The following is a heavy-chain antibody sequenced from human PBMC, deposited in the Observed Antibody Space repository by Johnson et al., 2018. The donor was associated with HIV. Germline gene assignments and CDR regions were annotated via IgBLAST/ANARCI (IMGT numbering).Heavy chain of an antibody. CDR2: ISGSGGST. CDR3: AKDPYYETSAYYDDAFDI. J-gene: IGHJ3*02. CDR1: GFTFSSYA. D-gene: IGHD3-22*01. V-gene: IGHV3-23*04. Sequence: EVQLVESGGGVVQPGESLRLSCAASGFTFSSYAMTWVRQAPGKGLEWVSTISGSGGSTYYVDSVKGQFTISRDNSKNTLYLQMNSLRAEDTAVYYCAKDPYYETSAYYDDAFDIWGQGTMVTVSS.